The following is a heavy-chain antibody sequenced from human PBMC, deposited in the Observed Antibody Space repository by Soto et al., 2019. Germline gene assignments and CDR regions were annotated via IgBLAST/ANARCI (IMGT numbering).Heavy chain of an antibody. D-gene: IGHD2-15*01. CDR1: YFRFTRYG. CDR3: AREGYCSSGSCALYSHDYYGMDV. Sequence: QVQLVQSGAEVKKPGASVKVSCKASYFRFTRYGFSWVRQAPGQGLEWMGWISAYNGNTKYAQKLQGRVTMTTDTSTSTAYVELRRLTSDDTAVYYCAREGYCSSGSCALYSHDYYGMDVWGQGTTVTVSS. J-gene: IGHJ6*02. CDR2: ISAYNGNT. V-gene: IGHV1-18*01.